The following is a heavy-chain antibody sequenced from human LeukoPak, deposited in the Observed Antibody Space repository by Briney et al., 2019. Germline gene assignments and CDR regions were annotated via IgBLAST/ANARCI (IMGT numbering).Heavy chain of an antibody. Sequence: SETLSLTCAVYGGTFSDYYWSWIRQAPGKGLEWIGEINDSGSTNYNSSLRSRLTISVDTSKNQFSLQLSSVTAADTAVYCCARRLRSGSQVLDYWGQGTLVTVSS. CDR3: ARRLRSGSQVLDY. V-gene: IGHV4-34*01. J-gene: IGHJ4*02. D-gene: IGHD1-26*01. CDR2: INDSGST. CDR1: GGTFSDYY.